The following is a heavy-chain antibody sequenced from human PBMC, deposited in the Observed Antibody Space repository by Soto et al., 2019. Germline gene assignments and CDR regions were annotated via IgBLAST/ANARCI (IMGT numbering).Heavy chain of an antibody. CDR1: GFTFSSYS. CDR3: TRSAYMDV. D-gene: IGHD2-2*01. CDR2: ISSSSSTI. V-gene: IGHV3-48*01. Sequence: PGGSLRLSCAASGFTFSSYSMNWVRQAPGKGLEWVSYISSSSSTIYYADSVKGRFTISRDNAKSSLYLQMNSLRAEDTAVYYATRSAYMDVWGKGTTVTVS. J-gene: IGHJ6*03.